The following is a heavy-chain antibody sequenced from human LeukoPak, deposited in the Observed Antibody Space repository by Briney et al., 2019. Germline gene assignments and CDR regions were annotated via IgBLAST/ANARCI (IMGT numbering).Heavy chain of an antibody. D-gene: IGHD3-22*01. J-gene: IGHJ4*02. Sequence: PSETLSLTCAVYGGSFSGYYWSWIRQPPGKGLEWIGEINHSESTNYNPSLKSRVTISVDTSKNQFSLKLSSVTAADTAVYYCARGLSSYYDSSGYYYRQGDYFDYWGQGTLVTVSS. V-gene: IGHV4-34*01. CDR3: ARGLSSYYDSSGYYYRQGDYFDY. CDR1: GGSFSGYY. CDR2: INHSEST.